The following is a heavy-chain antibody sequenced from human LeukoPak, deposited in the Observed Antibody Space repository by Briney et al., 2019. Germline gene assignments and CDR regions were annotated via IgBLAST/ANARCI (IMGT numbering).Heavy chain of an antibody. J-gene: IGHJ4*02. Sequence: PGGSLRLSCAASGFTFSNAWMSWIRQPPGKGLEWIGEINHSGSTNYNPSLKSRVTISVDTSKNQFSLKLSSVTAADTAVYYCARNTAPFDYWGQGTLVTVSS. V-gene: IGHV4-34*01. CDR3: ARNTAPFDY. CDR2: INHSGST. D-gene: IGHD5-18*01. CDR1: GFTFSNAW.